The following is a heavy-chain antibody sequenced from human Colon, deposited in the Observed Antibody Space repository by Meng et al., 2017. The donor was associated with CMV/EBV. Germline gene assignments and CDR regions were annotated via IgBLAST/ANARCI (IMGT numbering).Heavy chain of an antibody. V-gene: IGHV3-21*01. D-gene: IGHD3-22*01. CDR2: ISHTSDGSVT. CDR1: GFTFSTYS. J-gene: IGHJ4*02. CDR3: AILNVYDNSGYYDY. Sequence: GGSLRLSCAASGFTFSTYSMNWVRQAPGKGLEWVSTISHTSDGSVTAYADSVKGRFTISRDNAKNTLYLQMNSLRAEDTAVYYCAILNVYDNSGYYDYWGQGMLVTVSS.